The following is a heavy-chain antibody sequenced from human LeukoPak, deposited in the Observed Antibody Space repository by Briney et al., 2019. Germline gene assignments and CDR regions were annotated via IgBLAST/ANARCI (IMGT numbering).Heavy chain of an antibody. V-gene: IGHV3-48*02. Sequence: PGRSLRLSCAASGFTFSSFTMNWARQVPGEGLEWISYISLGNSTMFYADSVKGRFTISRDNAKNSLYLQMNSLRDDDTAVYYCARVGNGRSWDYWGQGTLVSVSS. J-gene: IGHJ4*02. D-gene: IGHD2-15*01. CDR1: GFTFSSFT. CDR2: ISLGNSTM. CDR3: ARVGNGRSWDY.